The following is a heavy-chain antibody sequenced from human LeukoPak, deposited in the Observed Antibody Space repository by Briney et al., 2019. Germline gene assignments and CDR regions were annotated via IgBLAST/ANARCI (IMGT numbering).Heavy chain of an antibody. J-gene: IGHJ4*02. CDR2: ISGSGGST. V-gene: IGHV3-23*01. CDR3: ANDPEIMVGASYFDY. CDR1: GFTFSSYA. Sequence: GGSLRLSCAASGFTFSSYAMSWVRQAPGKGLEWVSAISGSGGSTYYADSVKGRFTISRDNSKNTLYLQMNSLRAEDTAVYYCANDPEIMVGASYFDYWGRGPRVTVSS. D-gene: IGHD1-26*01.